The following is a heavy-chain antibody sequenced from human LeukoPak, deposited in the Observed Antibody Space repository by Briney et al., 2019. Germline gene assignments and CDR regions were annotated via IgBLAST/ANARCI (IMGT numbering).Heavy chain of an antibody. D-gene: IGHD1-26*01. CDR2: IKEDGSEK. Sequence: GGSLRLSCAASGFTFSNYWMSWVRQAPGKGLEWVANIKEDGSEKYYVDSVEGRFTISRDNARNSLYLQMNSLRAEDTAFYYCARDEEGGSYPLDYWGQGTLVTVSS. V-gene: IGHV3-7*03. J-gene: IGHJ4*02. CDR1: GFTFSNYW. CDR3: ARDEEGGSYPLDY.